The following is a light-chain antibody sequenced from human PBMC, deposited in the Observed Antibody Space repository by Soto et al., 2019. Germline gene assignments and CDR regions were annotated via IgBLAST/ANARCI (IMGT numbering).Light chain of an antibody. J-gene: IGKJ2*01. CDR2: DAS. CDR1: EYIGYF. V-gene: IGKV1-5*01. CDR3: QHYKSFPYT. Sequence: DIQMTQTPSTLSASVGDRVTITCRATEYIGYFLAWYQQAPGKAPQLLISDASKLQSGVPSRFSGSGAGTEFTLTITCLQADDFATYYCQHYKSFPYTFGPGTKLDI.